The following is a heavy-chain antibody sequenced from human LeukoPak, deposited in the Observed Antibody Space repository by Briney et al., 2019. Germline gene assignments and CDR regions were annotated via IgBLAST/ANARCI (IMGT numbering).Heavy chain of an antibody. CDR2: IKQDGSEK. V-gene: IGHV3-7*01. D-gene: IGHD4-17*01. CDR1: GFTFSNHW. Sequence: GGSLRLSCAASGFTFSNHWMSWVRQAPGKGLEWVANIKQDGSEKYYVDSVKGRFTISRDNAKKSLYLQMNSLRAEDTAVYYCARDKSYGDSTDYWGQGTLVTVSS. CDR3: ARDKSYGDSTDY. J-gene: IGHJ4*02.